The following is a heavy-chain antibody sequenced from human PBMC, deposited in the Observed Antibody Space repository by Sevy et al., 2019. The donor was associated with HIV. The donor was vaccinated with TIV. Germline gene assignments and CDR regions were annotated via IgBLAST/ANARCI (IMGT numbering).Heavy chain of an antibody. CDR3: AGAEGSIVGAHDAFDI. J-gene: IGHJ3*02. V-gene: IGHV3-53*01. Sequence: GGSLRLSCAASGFTVSSNYMSWVRQAPGKGLEWVSVIYSGGSTYYADSVKGRFTISRDNSKNTLYLQMNSLRAEDTAVYYCAGAEGSIVGAHDAFDIWGQGTMVTVSS. CDR2: IYSGGST. D-gene: IGHD1-26*01. CDR1: GFTVSSNY.